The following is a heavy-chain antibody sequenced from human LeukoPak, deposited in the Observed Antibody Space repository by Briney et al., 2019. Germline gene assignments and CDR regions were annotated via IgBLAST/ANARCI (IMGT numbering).Heavy chain of an antibody. CDR1: GFTFSGSA. V-gene: IGHV3-73*01. Sequence: SGGSLGLSCVTSGFTFSGSAMHWVRQASGKGLEWVGRIRSKANSYATAYAASVKGRFTISRDDSKNTAYLQMNSLKTEDTAVYYCTRRIEDYYDDSGYYYVFDYWGQGALVTVSS. D-gene: IGHD3-22*01. CDR3: TRRIEDYYDDSGYYYVFDY. J-gene: IGHJ4*02. CDR2: IRSKANSYAT.